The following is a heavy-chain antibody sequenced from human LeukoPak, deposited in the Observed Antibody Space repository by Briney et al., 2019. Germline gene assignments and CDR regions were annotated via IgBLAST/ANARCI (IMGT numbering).Heavy chain of an antibody. CDR3: AASLGPRDY. CDR1: GFTFSSYE. CDR2: ISSTSYSI. D-gene: IGHD7-27*01. V-gene: IGHV3-48*03. Sequence: PGGSLRLSCAASGFTFSSYETNWARQAPGKGLEWISYISSTSYSIYYADSVKGRFTISRDNAKNALYLQMDSLRVEDTALYYCAASLGPRDYWGQGILVTVS. J-gene: IGHJ4*02.